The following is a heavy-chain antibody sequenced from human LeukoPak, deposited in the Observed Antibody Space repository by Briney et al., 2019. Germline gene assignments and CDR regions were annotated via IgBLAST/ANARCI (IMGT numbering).Heavy chain of an antibody. CDR1: GYTFTSYG. CDR2: ISGYYGNT. D-gene: IGHD6-19*01. CDR3: ARRGPVGGGWGFDY. Sequence: GPSVKVSCKASGYTFTSYGISWVRQAPGQGLEWMGWISGYYGNTDSAQNLQGRVTMTRDTTTSTAYMELRSLTSDDTAVYNCARRGPVGGGWGFDYWGQGTLVTVSS. V-gene: IGHV1-18*01. J-gene: IGHJ4*02.